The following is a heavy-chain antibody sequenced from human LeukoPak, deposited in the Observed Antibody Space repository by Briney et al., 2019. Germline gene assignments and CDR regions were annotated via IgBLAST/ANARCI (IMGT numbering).Heavy chain of an antibody. D-gene: IGHD5-24*01. CDR2: ISSSSSYI. CDR1: GFTFSSYS. CDR3: ARDSMATTMFEYFDY. V-gene: IGHV3-21*01. J-gene: IGHJ4*02. Sequence: GGSLRLSCAASGFTFSSYSMNWVRQAPGKGLEWVSSISSSSSYIYYADSVKGRFTISRDNAKNSLYLQMNSLRAEDTAVYYCARDSMATTMFEYFDYWGQGTLVTVSS.